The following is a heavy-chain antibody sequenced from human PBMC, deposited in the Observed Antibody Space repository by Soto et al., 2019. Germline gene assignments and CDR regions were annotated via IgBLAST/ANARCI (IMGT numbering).Heavy chain of an antibody. CDR1: GFIFSDYS. CDR2: ISSSSIYI. D-gene: IGHD2-2*03. J-gene: IGHJ4*02. CDR3: ARVGYCGSTSCYGYFDD. Sequence: GSLRLSCAASGFIFSDYSMNWVRQAPGKGLEWVSYISSSSIYIYNADSVKGRFTISRDNAKNSLYLQMNSLTTEDTAVYYCARVGYCGSTSCYGYFDDWGQGTLVTVSS. V-gene: IGHV3-21*01.